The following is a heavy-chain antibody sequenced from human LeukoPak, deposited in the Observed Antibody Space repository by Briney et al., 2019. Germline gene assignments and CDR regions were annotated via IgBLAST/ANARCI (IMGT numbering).Heavy chain of an antibody. V-gene: IGHV3-23*01. CDR1: GFTFDDYA. CDR3: AKDHSYGSGSYPRYYFDY. D-gene: IGHD3-10*01. CDR2: ISGSGGST. J-gene: IGHJ4*02. Sequence: GGSLRLSCAASGFTFDDYAMHWVRQAPGKGLEWVSAISGSGGSTYYADSVKGRFTISRDNSKNTLYLQMNSLRAEDTAVYYCAKDHSYGSGSYPRYYFDYWGQGTLVTVSS.